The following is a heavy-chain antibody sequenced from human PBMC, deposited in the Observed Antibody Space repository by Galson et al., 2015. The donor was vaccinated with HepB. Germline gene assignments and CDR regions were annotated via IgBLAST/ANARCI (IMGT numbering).Heavy chain of an antibody. CDR1: GFSLSTSGVG. V-gene: IGHV2-5*01. CDR3: AHRRGGDLYYYYGMDV. CDR2: IYWNDDK. D-gene: IGHD4-17*01. J-gene: IGHJ6*02. Sequence: PALVKPTQTLTLTCTFSGFSLSTSGVGVGWIRQPPGKALEWLALIYWNDDKRYSPSLKSRLTITKDTSKNQVVLTMTNMDPVDTATYYCAHRRGGDLYYYYGMDVWGQGTTVTVSS.